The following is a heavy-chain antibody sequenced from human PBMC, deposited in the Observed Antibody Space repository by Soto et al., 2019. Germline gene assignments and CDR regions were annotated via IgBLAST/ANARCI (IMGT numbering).Heavy chain of an antibody. Sequence: QLQLQESGPGLVKPSETLSLTCTVSGGSISSSSYYWGWIRQPPGKGLEWIGSIYYSGSTYYNPSLKSRVTISVDTSKNQFSLKLSSVTAADTAVYYCATNYYDSSGYYGNYWGQGTLVTVSS. J-gene: IGHJ4*02. CDR1: GGSISSSSYY. D-gene: IGHD3-22*01. CDR3: ATNYYDSSGYYGNY. CDR2: IYYSGST. V-gene: IGHV4-39*01.